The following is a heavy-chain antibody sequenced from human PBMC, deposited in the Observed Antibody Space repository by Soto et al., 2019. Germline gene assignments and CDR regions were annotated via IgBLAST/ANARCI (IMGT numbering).Heavy chain of an antibody. CDR2: ISGYNGNT. J-gene: IGHJ6*02. Sequence: QVQLVQSGAEVKKPGASVKVSCKASGYTFTSYGVSWVRQAPGQGLEWMGWISGYNGNTNYAQKLQGRVTMTTDTSTSTAYMELRSLRSDDTAVYDCARAGKYYYGAGSPYYYGMDVWGQGITVTVSS. D-gene: IGHD3-10*01. CDR1: GYTFTSYG. V-gene: IGHV1-18*04. CDR3: ARAGKYYYGAGSPYYYGMDV.